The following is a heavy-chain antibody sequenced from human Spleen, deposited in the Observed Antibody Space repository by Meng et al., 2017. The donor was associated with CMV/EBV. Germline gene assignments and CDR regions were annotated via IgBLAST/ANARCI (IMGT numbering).Heavy chain of an antibody. J-gene: IGHJ5*02. V-gene: IGHV4-39*07. CDR2: IYYSGTT. CDR1: GGSISRTSYY. D-gene: IGHD3-3*01. Sequence: SETLSLTCTVSGGSISRTSYYWGWIRQPPGKGLEWVGSIYYSGTTYFNPSLKSRVTISVDTSKNQFSLNLTSVTAADTAVYYCARGCITISASGNYESNNWFDPWGQGTLVTVSS. CDR3: ARGCITISASGNYESNNWFDP.